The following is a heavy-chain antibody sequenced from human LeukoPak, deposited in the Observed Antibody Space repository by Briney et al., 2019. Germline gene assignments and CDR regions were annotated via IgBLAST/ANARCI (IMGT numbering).Heavy chain of an antibody. V-gene: IGHV4-39*07. D-gene: IGHD6-19*01. J-gene: IGHJ3*02. CDR1: GGSISSSSYY. CDR3: ASRSNIAVAGDAFDI. Sequence: SETLSLTCTVSGGSISSSSYYWGWIRQPPGKGLEWIGSIYYSGSTYYNPSLKSRVTISVDTSKNQFSLKLSSVTAADTAVYYCASRSNIAVAGDAFDIWGQGTMVTVSS. CDR2: IYYSGST.